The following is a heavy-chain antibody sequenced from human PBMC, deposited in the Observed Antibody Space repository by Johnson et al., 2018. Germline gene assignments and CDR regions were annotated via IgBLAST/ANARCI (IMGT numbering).Heavy chain of an antibody. CDR3: ARYRLQYYYDSSGYPHYDAFDI. CDR1: GGTFSSYT. V-gene: IGHV1-69*02. J-gene: IGHJ3*02. Sequence: QVQLVQSGAEVKKPGSSVKVSCKASGGTFSSYTISWVRQAPGQGLEWMGRIIPILGIANYAQKFQGRVTLTADNSTSTAYMELSSLRSEDTAVYYCARYRLQYYYDSSGYPHYDAFDIWGQGTMVTVSS. D-gene: IGHD3-22*01. CDR2: IIPILGIA.